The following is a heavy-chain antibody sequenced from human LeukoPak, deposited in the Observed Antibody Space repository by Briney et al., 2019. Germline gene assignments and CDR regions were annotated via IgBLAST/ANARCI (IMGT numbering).Heavy chain of an antibody. CDR2: IRYDGSNK. CDR1: GFTLTGYG. J-gene: IGHJ4*02. Sequence: PGGSLRLSCAASGFTLTGYGMDWVRQAPGKGLEWVAFIRYDGSNKYYADSVKGRFTISRDNSKNTLYLQMNSLRAEDTALYYCAKDSLYCSGGSCVGNFDYWGQGTLVTVSS. V-gene: IGHV3-30*02. D-gene: IGHD2-15*01. CDR3: AKDSLYCSGGSCVGNFDY.